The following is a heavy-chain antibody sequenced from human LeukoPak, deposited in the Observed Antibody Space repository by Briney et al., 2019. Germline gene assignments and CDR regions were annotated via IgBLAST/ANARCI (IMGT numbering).Heavy chain of an antibody. CDR3: AADPRGIGSNWFDP. CDR1: GFTFTSSA. Sequence: GTSVKVSCKASGFTFTSSAMQWVRQARGQRLEWIGWIVVGSGNTNYAQKFQERVTVTRDMSTSTAYMELSSLRSEDTAVYYCAADPRGIGSNWFDPWGQGTLVTVSS. J-gene: IGHJ5*02. V-gene: IGHV1-58*02. D-gene: IGHD3-10*01. CDR2: IVVGSGNT.